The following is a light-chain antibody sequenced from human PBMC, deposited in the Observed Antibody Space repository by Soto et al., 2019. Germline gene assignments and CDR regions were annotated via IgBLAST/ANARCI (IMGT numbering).Light chain of an antibody. V-gene: IGLV3-1*01. CDR2: QDS. J-gene: IGLJ1*01. Sequence: SYELTQPPSVSVSPGQTASITCSGDKLGDKYACWYQPKPGQSPVLVIYQDSKRPSGIPERFSGSNSGNTATLTISGTQAMDEADYYGQACDSSTGFFGPWTKHTVL. CDR1: KLGDKY. CDR3: QACDSSTGF.